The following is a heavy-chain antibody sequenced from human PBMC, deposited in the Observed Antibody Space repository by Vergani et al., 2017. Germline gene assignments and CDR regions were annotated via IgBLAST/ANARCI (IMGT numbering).Heavy chain of an antibody. CDR3: ARDFLTRVTTLDYYHMCV. J-gene: IGHJ6*03. D-gene: IGHD4-11*01. CDR2: ISYDGNKK. CDR1: GFPFSDYG. Sequence: QVQLVESGGGEVQPGRSLRLSCSAAGFPFSDYGVHWVRQAPGKGLEWVSVISYDGNKKNYADSVKGRFTISRDNSKNTLYLEMNALRAEDTAVYYCARDFLTRVTTLDYYHMCVWGKGTTVTVSS. V-gene: IGHV3-30*03.